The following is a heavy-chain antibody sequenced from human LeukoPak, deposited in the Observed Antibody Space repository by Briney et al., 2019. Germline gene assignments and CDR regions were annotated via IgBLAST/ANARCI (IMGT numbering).Heavy chain of an antibody. J-gene: IGHJ4*02. CDR1: GFTFSSYA. V-gene: IGHV3-23*01. Sequence: PGGSLRLSCTASGFTFSSYAMSWVRQAPGKGLEWVSSISGSGGNTYYADSVKGRFTISRDNSKNTLYLQMNSLRAEDTALYHCAKERSLNGGYSDGYFDHWGQGTLVTVSS. D-gene: IGHD4-23*01. CDR3: AKERSLNGGYSDGYFDH. CDR2: ISGSGGNT.